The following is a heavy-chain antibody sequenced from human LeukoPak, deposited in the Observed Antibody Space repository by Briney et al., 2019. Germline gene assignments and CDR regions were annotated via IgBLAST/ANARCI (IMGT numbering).Heavy chain of an antibody. D-gene: IGHD3-22*01. V-gene: IGHV4-39*07. CDR2: IYYSGSS. J-gene: IGHJ4*02. Sequence: SETLSLTCTVSGGSISSRSYYWGWIRQPPGKGLEWIGSIYYSGSSYNNPSLKSRVTISVDTSKNQFSLKLSSVTAADTAVYFCARQRTDDSSGSLDYWGQGTLVTVSS. CDR3: ARQRTDDSSGSLDY. CDR1: GGSISSRSYY.